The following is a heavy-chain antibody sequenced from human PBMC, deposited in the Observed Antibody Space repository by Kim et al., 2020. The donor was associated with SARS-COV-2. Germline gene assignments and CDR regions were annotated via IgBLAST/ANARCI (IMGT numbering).Heavy chain of an antibody. CDR3: ASEGGITMVREGDRDYYGMDV. CDR1: GGTFSSYA. V-gene: IGHV1-69*13. D-gene: IGHD3-10*01. J-gene: IGHJ6*02. CDR2: IIPIFGTA. Sequence: SVKVSCKASGGTFSSYAISWVRQAPGQGLEWMGGIIPIFGTANYAQKFQGRVTITADESTSTAYMELSSLRSEDTAVYYCASEGGITMVREGDRDYYGMDVWGQGTTVTVSS.